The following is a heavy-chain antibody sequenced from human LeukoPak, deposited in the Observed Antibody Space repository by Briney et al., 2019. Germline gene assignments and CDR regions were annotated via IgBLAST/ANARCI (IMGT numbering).Heavy chain of an antibody. D-gene: IGHD2-2*01. Sequence: PGGSLRLSCAASGFTFSSYAMHWVRQAPGKGLEWVAVISYDGSSKYYADSVKGRFTISRDNSKNTLYLQMNSLRAEDTAVYYCARSCSSTSCPYYYYMDVWGKGTTVTVSS. CDR1: GFTFSSYA. J-gene: IGHJ6*03. CDR2: ISYDGSSK. CDR3: ARSCSSTSCPYYYYMDV. V-gene: IGHV3-30-3*01.